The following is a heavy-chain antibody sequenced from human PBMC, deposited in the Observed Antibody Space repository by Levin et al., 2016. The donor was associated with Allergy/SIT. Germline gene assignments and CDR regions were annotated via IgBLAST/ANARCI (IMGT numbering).Heavy chain of an antibody. J-gene: IGHJ4*02. CDR1: GGSFSGYY. D-gene: IGHD3-22*01. CDR2: INHSGST. V-gene: IGHV4-34*01. Sequence: GSLRLSCAVYGGSFSGYYWSWIRQPPGKGLEWIGEINHSGSTNYNPSLKSRVTISVDTSKNQFSLKLSSVTAADTAVYYCARLKVARRYYYDSQEVGFDYWGQGTLVTVSS. CDR3: ARLKVARRYYYDSQEVGFDY.